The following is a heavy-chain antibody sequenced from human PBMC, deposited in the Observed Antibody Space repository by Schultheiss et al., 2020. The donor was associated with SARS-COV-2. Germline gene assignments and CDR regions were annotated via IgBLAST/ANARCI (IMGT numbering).Heavy chain of an antibody. CDR2: IKQDGSDK. J-gene: IGHJ3*02. CDR1: GFTFSSYW. D-gene: IGHD3-9*01. Sequence: GGSLRLSCSASGFTFSSYWMSWVRQAPGKGLEWVANIKQDGSDKYYVDSVKGRFTISRDNAKNSLYLQMNSLRAEDTAVYYCARETGPDAFDIWGQGTMVTVSS. CDR3: ARETGPDAFDI. V-gene: IGHV3-7*01.